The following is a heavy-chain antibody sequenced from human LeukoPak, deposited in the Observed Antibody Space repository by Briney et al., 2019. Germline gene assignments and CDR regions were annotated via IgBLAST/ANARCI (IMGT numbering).Heavy chain of an antibody. J-gene: IGHJ4*02. D-gene: IGHD6-19*01. Sequence: GGSLRLSCAASGFTFKKYGMSWVRQAPGKGLEGVSTINDNGANTHYADSVKGRFTISRDSSKNTLFLQMNSLRADDTARYYCTKGDGGWYPIDSWGQGTLIIVSS. CDR1: GFTFKKYG. V-gene: IGHV3-23*01. CDR2: INDNGANT. CDR3: TKGDGGWYPIDS.